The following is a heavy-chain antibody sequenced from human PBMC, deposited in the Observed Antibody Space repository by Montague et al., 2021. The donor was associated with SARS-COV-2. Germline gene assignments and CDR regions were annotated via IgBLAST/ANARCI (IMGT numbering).Heavy chain of an antibody. D-gene: IGHD6-19*01. CDR1: GFTFSLYW. Sequence: SLSLSLSASGFTFSLYWMHWVRQAPGKGLVWVSRINTDGSTISYADSVKGRFTVSRDNAKNTLYLQMNSLRAQDTAVYYCVRPLYSSGSLDYWGQGTLVTVSS. V-gene: IGHV3-74*01. CDR3: VRPLYSSGSLDY. J-gene: IGHJ4*02. CDR2: INTDGSTI.